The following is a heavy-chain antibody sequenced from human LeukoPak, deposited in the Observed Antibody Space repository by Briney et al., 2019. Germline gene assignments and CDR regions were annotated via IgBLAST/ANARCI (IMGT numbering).Heavy chain of an antibody. Sequence: PGGSLRLSCAASGFTVSSNYMSWVRQAPGKGLEWVSVIYSGGSTYYADSVKGRFTISRDNSKNTLYLQMNSLETEDTAVYFCAREGSLYGYHSFDSWGQGTLVTVST. J-gene: IGHJ4*02. D-gene: IGHD5-18*01. CDR3: AREGSLYGYHSFDS. CDR2: IYSGGST. CDR1: GFTVSSNY. V-gene: IGHV3-53*01.